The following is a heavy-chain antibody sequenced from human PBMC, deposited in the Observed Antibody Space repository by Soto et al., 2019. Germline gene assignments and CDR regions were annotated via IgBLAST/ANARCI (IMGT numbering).Heavy chain of an antibody. J-gene: IGHJ4*02. Sequence: EVQLLESGGGLVQPGGSLRLSCVASGFTFSNYAMTWVRQAPGKGLEWVSAISGSGGSTYYADSVKGRFTISRDNSKNTLYLQMNSLRAEDTAVYYCAKDRRNYDKEYWGQGTLVTVSS. D-gene: IGHD3-22*01. V-gene: IGHV3-23*01. CDR3: AKDRRNYDKEY. CDR1: GFTFSNYA. CDR2: ISGSGGST.